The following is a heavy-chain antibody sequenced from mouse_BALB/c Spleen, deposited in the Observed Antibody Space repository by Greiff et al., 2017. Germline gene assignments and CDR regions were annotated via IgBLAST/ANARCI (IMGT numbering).Heavy chain of an antibody. Sequence: QVQLQQPGAELVKPGASVKLSCKATGYTFSSYWIEWVKQRPGHGLEWIGEILPGSGSTNYNEKFKGKATFTADTSSNTAYMQRSSLTSADSAVFYCSRDVSSFAYWGQGTLVTVSA. CDR2: ILPGSGST. CDR3: SRDVSSFAY. J-gene: IGHJ3*01. CDR1: GYTFSSYW. V-gene: IGHV1-9*01.